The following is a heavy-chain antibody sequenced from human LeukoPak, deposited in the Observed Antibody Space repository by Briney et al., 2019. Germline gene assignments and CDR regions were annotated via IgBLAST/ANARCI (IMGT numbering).Heavy chain of an antibody. CDR2: IYYSGST. V-gene: IGHV4-30-4*01. Sequence: PSQTLSLTCTVSGGSISSGDYYWSWIRQPPGKGLEWIGYIYYSGSTYYNPSLKSRVTISVDTSKNQFSLKLSSVTAADTAVYYCARDQRSLTSTYFDLWGRGTLVTVSS. D-gene: IGHD1-14*01. CDR1: GGSISSGDYY. CDR3: ARDQRSLTSTYFDL. J-gene: IGHJ2*01.